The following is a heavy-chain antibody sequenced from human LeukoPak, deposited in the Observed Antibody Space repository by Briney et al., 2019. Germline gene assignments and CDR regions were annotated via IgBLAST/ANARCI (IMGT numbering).Heavy chain of an antibody. V-gene: IGHV3-23*01. D-gene: IGHD6-13*01. CDR1: GFTFSDYY. CDR2: ISGSGAMT. CDR3: AKGTSPVNSRNWFDS. J-gene: IGHJ5*01. Sequence: GGSLRLSCAASGFTFSDYYMSWVRQAPGKGLEWVSIISGSGAMTYYADSVKGRFTISRDNSKNTVYLQMNSLRAEDTAVYYCAKGTSPVNSRNWFDSWGQGTLVTVSS.